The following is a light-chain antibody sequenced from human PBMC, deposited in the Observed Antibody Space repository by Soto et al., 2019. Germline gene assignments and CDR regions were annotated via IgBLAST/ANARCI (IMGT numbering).Light chain of an antibody. CDR1: SGSIASNY. CDR3: QSFDSSDQL. J-gene: IGLJ3*02. V-gene: IGLV6-57*01. Sequence: NFMLTQPHSVSESPGKTVTISCTRSSGSIASNYVQWYQQRPGSSPTTVIYEDNQRPSGVPDRFSGSIDSSSNSASLTISGLKTEDDADYDCQSFDSSDQLFGGGTKLTVL. CDR2: EDN.